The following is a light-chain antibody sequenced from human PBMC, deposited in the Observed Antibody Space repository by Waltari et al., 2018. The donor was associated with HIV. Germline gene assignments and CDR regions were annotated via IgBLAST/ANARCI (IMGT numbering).Light chain of an antibody. CDR2: DAS. Sequence: VLTQSPATLSLSPGERATLSCRATQGLSSYLAWYQQRPGQAPRLLIYDASKRATGFPARFRGRWPGTDFTLTISSLEPEDFAVYYCQQRGIFGQGTKLEIK. V-gene: IGKV3D-11*01. J-gene: IGKJ2*01. CDR1: QGLSSY. CDR3: QQRGI.